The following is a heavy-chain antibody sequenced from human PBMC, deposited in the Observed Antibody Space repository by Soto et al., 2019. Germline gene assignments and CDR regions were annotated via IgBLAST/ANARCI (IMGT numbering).Heavy chain of an antibody. CDR1: GGSFRGHY. CDR2: ITHSGST. Sequence: SETLSLTCAVYGGSFRGHYWSWIRQPPGKGLEWIGEITHSGSTNYKPSLKSRVTISVDTSKNQVSLKLSSVTAADTAVYYCARGLTTMNRGNWFDPWGQGTLVTVSS. V-gene: IGHV4-34*01. D-gene: IGHD3-22*01. J-gene: IGHJ5*02. CDR3: ARGLTTMNRGNWFDP.